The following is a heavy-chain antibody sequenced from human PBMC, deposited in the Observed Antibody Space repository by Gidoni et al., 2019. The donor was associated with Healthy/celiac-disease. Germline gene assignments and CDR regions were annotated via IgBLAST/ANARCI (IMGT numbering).Heavy chain of an antibody. Sequence: PGRSLRLSCAASGFTFSSYGMHWVRQAPGKGLEWVAVIWYDGSNKYYADSVKGRFTISRGNSKNTLYLQMNSLGAEDTAVYYCARAQGVAGTIDYWGQGTLVTVSS. CDR3: ARAQGVAGTIDY. V-gene: IGHV3-33*01. J-gene: IGHJ4*02. D-gene: IGHD6-19*01. CDR2: IWYDGSNK. CDR1: GFTFSSYG.